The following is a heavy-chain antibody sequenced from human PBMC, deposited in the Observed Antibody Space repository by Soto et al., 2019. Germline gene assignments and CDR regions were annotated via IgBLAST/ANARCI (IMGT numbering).Heavy chain of an antibody. CDR2: IIPILGIA. J-gene: IGHJ3*02. CDR3: ARGAVVAAIYDAFDI. Sequence: QVQLVQSGAEVKKPGSSVKVSCKASGGTFSSYTISWVRQAPGQGLEWMGRIIPILGIANYAQKFQGRVTITADKSTSTAYMELSSLRSEDTAVYYCARGAVVAAIYDAFDIWGQGTMVPVSS. D-gene: IGHD2-15*01. CDR1: GGTFSSYT. V-gene: IGHV1-69*02.